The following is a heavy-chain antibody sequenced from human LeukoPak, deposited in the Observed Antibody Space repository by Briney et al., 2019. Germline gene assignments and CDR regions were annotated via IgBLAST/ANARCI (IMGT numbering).Heavy chain of an antibody. Sequence: GASVKVSCKASGYTFTSYGISWVRQAPGQGLEWMGRINPNSGGTNYAQKFQGRVTMTRDTSISTAYMELSRLRSDDTAVYYCARDLELRGPIDYWGQGTLVTVSS. CDR1: GYTFTSYG. CDR2: INPNSGGT. J-gene: IGHJ4*02. D-gene: IGHD4-17*01. V-gene: IGHV1-2*06. CDR3: ARDLELRGPIDY.